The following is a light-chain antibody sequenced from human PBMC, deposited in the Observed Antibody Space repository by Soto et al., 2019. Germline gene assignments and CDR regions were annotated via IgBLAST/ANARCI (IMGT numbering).Light chain of an antibody. Sequence: QPVLTQPPSVSGAPGQRVTISCTGSSSNIGAGYDVHWYKQLPGTAPKPLIYGNSNRPSGVPDRFSGSKSGTSASLAITGLQAEDEADYYCQSYDSSLSGSRVFGTGTKLTVL. CDR2: GNS. J-gene: IGLJ1*01. CDR1: SSNIGAGYD. CDR3: QSYDSSLSGSRV. V-gene: IGLV1-40*01.